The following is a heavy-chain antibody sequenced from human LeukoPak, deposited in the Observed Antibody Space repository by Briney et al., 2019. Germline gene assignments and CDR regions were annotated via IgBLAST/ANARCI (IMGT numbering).Heavy chain of an antibody. CDR1: GFTFSSYA. J-gene: IGHJ4*02. D-gene: IGHD3-22*01. CDR3: ARVRRDSSGYYYFDY. Sequence: GGSLRLSCAASGFTFSSYAMSWVRQAPGKGLEWVAVISGSGGSPYYADSVKGRFTISRDNSKNTLYLQMNSLRAEDTAVYYCARVRRDSSGYYYFDYWGQGTLVTVSS. V-gene: IGHV3-23*01. CDR2: ISGSGGSP.